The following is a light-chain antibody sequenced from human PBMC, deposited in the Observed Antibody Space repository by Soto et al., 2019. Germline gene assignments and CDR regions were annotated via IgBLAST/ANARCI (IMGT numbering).Light chain of an antibody. J-gene: IGLJ3*02. CDR2: RNN. V-gene: IGLV1-47*01. Sequence: QSVLPQPPSASGTPGQTVTISCSGRFSNIGSNFIYWYQQLPGTAPKLLISRNNERPSGVPDRFSASKSGTSASLAISGLRSEDEADYHCAAWDDSLSGVVFGGGTKVTVL. CDR3: AAWDDSLSGVV. CDR1: FSNIGSNF.